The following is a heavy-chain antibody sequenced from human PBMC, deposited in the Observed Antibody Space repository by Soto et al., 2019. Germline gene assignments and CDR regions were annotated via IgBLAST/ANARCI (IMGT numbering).Heavy chain of an antibody. Sequence: QVQLVQSGAEVKQPGSSVKVSCKTSGGTFSTYAIYWVRQAPGQGLEWMVAIIPLFGTADYAQKLQGRVTITADESTSTASMDLSSLRSEDTAVYYCARPKGSYSSGYYYFDYWGQGTLVTVSS. CDR1: GGTFSTYA. CDR2: IIPLFGTA. J-gene: IGHJ4*02. CDR3: ARPKGSYSSGYYYFDY. V-gene: IGHV1-69*01. D-gene: IGHD6-19*01.